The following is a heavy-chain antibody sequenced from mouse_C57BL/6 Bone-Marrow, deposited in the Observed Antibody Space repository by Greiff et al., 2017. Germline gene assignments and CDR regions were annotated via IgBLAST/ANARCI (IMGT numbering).Heavy chain of an antibody. CDR1: GYTFTSYG. J-gene: IGHJ4*01. V-gene: IGHV1-81*01. CDR2: IYPSSGNT. Sequence: QVQLQQSGAELARPGASVKLSCTASGYTFTSYGISWVKQSTGQGLEWIGEIYPSSGNTYYNEKFKGKATLTADQSSSTAYMELRSLTSEDSAVYFCVGRYYAMDDWGQGTSVTVSS. CDR3: VGRYYAMDD.